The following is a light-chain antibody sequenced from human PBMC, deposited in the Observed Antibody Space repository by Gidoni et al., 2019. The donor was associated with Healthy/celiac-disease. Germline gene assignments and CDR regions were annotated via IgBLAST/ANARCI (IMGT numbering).Light chain of an antibody. Sequence: DIQMTQSPSSLSASAGDRVTITCRASQSISSYLDWYQQKPGKAPKLLIYAASCLQSGVPSRFSGSGSGTYCPLTICRLQPEDFATYYCQQSYSTPTFGQGTKVEIK. J-gene: IGKJ1*01. V-gene: IGKV1-39*01. CDR3: QQSYSTPT. CDR2: AAS. CDR1: QSISSY.